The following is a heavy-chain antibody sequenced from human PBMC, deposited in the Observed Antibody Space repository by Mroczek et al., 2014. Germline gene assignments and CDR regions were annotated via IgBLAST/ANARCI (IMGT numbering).Heavy chain of an antibody. J-gene: IGHJ4*02. CDR2: INHSGST. V-gene: IGHV4-34*01. CDR1: GGSFSGYY. CDR3: ARGRRTLDIAAGSYFDY. Sequence: QVQLQESGAGLLKPSETLSLTCAVYGGSFSGYYWSWIRQPPGKGLEWIGEINHSGSTNYNPSLKSRVTISVDTSKNQFSLKLSSVTAADTAVYYCARGRRTLDIAAGSYFDYWGQGTLVTVSS. D-gene: IGHD6-13*01.